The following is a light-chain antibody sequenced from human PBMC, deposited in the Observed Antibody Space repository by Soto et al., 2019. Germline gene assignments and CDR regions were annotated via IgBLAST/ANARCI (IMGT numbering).Light chain of an antibody. J-gene: IGKJ2*01. CDR3: QSCRNVPYI. V-gene: IGKV1-27*01. CDR2: SAT. CDR1: QDISNY. Sequence: DIQMTQSPSSLSASVGDRVTMTCQASQDISNYLNWYQQKPGKAPKLLIYSATTLHSGVPSRFRGSGVGTDFTLTISGLQPEDAGTYFCQSCRNVPYIFAQGTKVDIK.